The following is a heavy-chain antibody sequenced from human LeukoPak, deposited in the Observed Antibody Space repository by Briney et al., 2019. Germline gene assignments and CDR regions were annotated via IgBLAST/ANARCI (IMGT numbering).Heavy chain of an antibody. CDR2: ITSSGSTI. CDR3: VREVATSWFDP. CDR1: AFTFSSYG. J-gene: IGHJ5*02. Sequence: QPGGSLRLSCAASAFTFSSYGMNWVRQALGKGLEWVSYITSSGSTIFYADSVKGRFTLSRDNAKNSLYLQMNSLRAEDTAIYYCVREVATSWFDPWGQGALVTVSS. D-gene: IGHD5-12*01. V-gene: IGHV3-48*03.